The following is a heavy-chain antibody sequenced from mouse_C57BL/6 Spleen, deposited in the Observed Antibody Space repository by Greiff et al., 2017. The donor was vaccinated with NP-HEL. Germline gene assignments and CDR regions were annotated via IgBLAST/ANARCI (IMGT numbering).Heavy chain of an antibody. CDR3: ARGAVGYFDY. CDR2: IYPGDGDT. Sequence: VQLQQSGPELVKPGASVKISCKASGYAFSSSWMNWVKQRPGKGLEWIGRIYPGDGDTNYNGKFKGKATLTADKSSSTAYMQLSSLTSEDSAVYFCARGAVGYFDYWGQGTTLTVSS. CDR1: GYAFSSSW. V-gene: IGHV1-82*01. J-gene: IGHJ2*01.